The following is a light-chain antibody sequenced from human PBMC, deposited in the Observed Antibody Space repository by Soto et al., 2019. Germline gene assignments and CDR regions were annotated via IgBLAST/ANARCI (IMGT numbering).Light chain of an antibody. CDR1: SSDVADYNY. J-gene: IGLJ2*01. CDR3: SSYTSSITI. Sequence: QSALTQPASVSGSPGQSITISCIGASSDVADYNYVSWYQQHPGKAPKLVIYEVNNRPSGVSNRFSGSKSGNTASLTISGLQAEDEADYYCSSYTSSITIFGGGTKLTVL. CDR2: EVN. V-gene: IGLV2-14*01.